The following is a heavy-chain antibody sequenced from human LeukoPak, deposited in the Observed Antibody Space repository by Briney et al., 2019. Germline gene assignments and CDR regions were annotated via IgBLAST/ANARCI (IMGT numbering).Heavy chain of an antibody. V-gene: IGHV4-4*02. J-gene: IGHJ6*02. Sequence: SETLSLTCAVSGGSISSSNWWSWVRQPPGKGLEWIGEIYHSGSTNYNPSLKSRVTISVDKSKNQFSLKLSSVTAADTAVYYCARDWELLPQLGYGMDVWGQGTTVTVSS. CDR2: IYHSGST. CDR3: ARDWELLPQLGYGMDV. CDR1: GGSISSSNW. D-gene: IGHD1-26*01.